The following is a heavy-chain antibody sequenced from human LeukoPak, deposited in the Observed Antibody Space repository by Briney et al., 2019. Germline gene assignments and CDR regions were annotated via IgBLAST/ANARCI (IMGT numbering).Heavy chain of an antibody. J-gene: IGHJ4*02. V-gene: IGHV1-69-2*01. CDR3: AIEYYYDSSGYYQY. Sequence: ASVKVSCKVSGYTFTDYYMHRVQQAPGKGLEWMGLVDPEDGETIYAEKFQGRVTITADTSTDTAYMELSSLRSEDTAVYYCAIEYYYDSSGYYQYWGQGTLVTVSS. D-gene: IGHD3-22*01. CDR2: VDPEDGET. CDR1: GYTFTDYY.